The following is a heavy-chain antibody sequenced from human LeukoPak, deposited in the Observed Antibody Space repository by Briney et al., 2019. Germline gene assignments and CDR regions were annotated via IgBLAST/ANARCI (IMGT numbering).Heavy chain of an antibody. CDR2: IRTKANGETT. V-gene: IGHV3-49*04. J-gene: IGHJ4*02. CDR1: GFTFGDYA. Sequence: GGSLRLSCAASGFTFGDYAISWVRQAPGKGLEWVGFIRTKANGETTDYAASVKGRFTISRDDSKNTLYLQMNSLKTEDTAVYYCTPKDYYDRWGQGTLVTVSS. D-gene: IGHD3-10*02. CDR3: TPKDYYDR.